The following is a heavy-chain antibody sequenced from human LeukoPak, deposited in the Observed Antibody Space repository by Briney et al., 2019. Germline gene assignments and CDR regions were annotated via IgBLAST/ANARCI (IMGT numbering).Heavy chain of an antibody. CDR1: GGSISSSAYH. CDR3: ARENPGHWFDP. Sequence: SETLSLTCTVSGGSISSSAYHWGWIRQPPGKGLEWIGSSGSTYYNPSLKSRVTISVRTSKNQFSLKLSSVTAADTAVYYCARENPGHWFDPWGQGTLVTVSS. D-gene: IGHD1-14*01. V-gene: IGHV4-39*07. CDR2: SGST. J-gene: IGHJ5*02.